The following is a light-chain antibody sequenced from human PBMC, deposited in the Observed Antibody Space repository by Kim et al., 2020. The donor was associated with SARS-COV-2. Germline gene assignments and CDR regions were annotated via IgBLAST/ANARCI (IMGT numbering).Light chain of an antibody. CDR1: SSDVGSYNL. CDR3: CSYAGSHVV. J-gene: IGLJ2*01. Sequence: QSALTQPASVSGSPGQSITISCTGTSSDVGSYNLVSWYQQHPGKAPNLMIYEVSKRPSGVSNRFSGSKSGNTASLTISGLQAEDEADYYCCSYAGSHVVFGGGTQLTVL. V-gene: IGLV2-23*02. CDR2: EVS.